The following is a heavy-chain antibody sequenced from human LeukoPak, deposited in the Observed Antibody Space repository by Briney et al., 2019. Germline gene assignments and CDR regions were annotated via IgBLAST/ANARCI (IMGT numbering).Heavy chain of an antibody. J-gene: IGHJ4*02. V-gene: IGHV3-30*04. D-gene: IGHD5-18*01. CDR3: ARSSVGFSFGKTDY. Sequence: GGSLRLSCAASGFTFSSYAMHWVRQAPGKGLEWVAVISYDGSNKYYADSVKGRFTISRDNSKNTLYLQMNSLRAEDTAVYYCARSSVGFSFGKTDYWGQGTLVTVSS. CDR1: GFTFSSYA. CDR2: ISYDGSNK.